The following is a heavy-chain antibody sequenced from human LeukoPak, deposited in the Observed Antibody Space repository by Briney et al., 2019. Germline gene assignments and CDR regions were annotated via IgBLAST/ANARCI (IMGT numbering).Heavy chain of an antibody. Sequence: GGSLRLSCAASAFTFRTYWMSWVRQAPGKGLEWVAMIKPDGSEKYYVDSVKGLFTISRDNAKNSLYLQMTSLRAEDTAVYYCTRDASGDTNSGPRMDVWGQGTTVTVSS. J-gene: IGHJ6*02. CDR2: IKPDGSEK. V-gene: IGHV3-7*05. D-gene: IGHD1-26*01. CDR3: TRDASGDTNSGPRMDV. CDR1: AFTFRTYW.